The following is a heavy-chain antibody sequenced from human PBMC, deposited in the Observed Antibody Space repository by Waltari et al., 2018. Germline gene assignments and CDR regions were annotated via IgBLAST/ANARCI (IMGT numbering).Heavy chain of an antibody. CDR3: AGCYGSGSPTYDAFDI. CDR2: IIPIFGTA. D-gene: IGHD3-10*01. Sequence: QVQLVQSGAEVKKPGSSVKVSCKASGGTFSSYAISWVRQAPGQGLEWMGGIIPIFGTANYAQKFQGRVTITTDESTSTAYMELSSLRSEDTAVYYCAGCYGSGSPTYDAFDIWGQGTMVTVSS. V-gene: IGHV1-69*05. CDR1: GGTFSSYA. J-gene: IGHJ3*02.